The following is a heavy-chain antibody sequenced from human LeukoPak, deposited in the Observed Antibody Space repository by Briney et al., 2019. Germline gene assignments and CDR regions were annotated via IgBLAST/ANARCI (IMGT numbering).Heavy chain of an antibody. J-gene: IGHJ4*02. CDR1: GGSISSSSYY. CDR2: IYSGGNT. D-gene: IGHD3-22*01. CDR3: ARQPNSGYYNFDY. V-gene: IGHV4-39*01. Sequence: SETLSLTCTVSGGSISSSSYYWGWIRQPPGTGLEWIGSIYSGGNTYYNPSLKSRVTISVDTSKNQFSLKLSSVTAADTAVYHCARQPNSGYYNFDYWGQGTLVTVSS.